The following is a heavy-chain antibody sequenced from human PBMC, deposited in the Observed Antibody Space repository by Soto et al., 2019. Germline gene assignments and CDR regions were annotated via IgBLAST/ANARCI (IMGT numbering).Heavy chain of an antibody. CDR2: IYYCGST. CDR1: GGSISSGGYD. Sequence: LSLTCTVSGGSISSGGYDWSWIRQHPGKGLEWIGYIYYCGSTYYNPSLKSRVTISVDTSKNQFSLKLSSGTAADTAVYYCASGYDFWSGYYPRYFYGMDVWGQGTTVTVSS. D-gene: IGHD3-3*01. J-gene: IGHJ6*02. V-gene: IGHV4-31*03. CDR3: ASGYDFWSGYYPRYFYGMDV.